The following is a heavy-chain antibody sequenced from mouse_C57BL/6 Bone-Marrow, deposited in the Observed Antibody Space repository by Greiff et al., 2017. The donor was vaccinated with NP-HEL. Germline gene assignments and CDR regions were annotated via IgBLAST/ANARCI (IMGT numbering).Heavy chain of an antibody. CDR2: ISNGGGST. J-gene: IGHJ2*01. V-gene: IGHV5-12*01. Sequence: EVQGVESGGGLVQPGGSLKLSCAASGFTFSDYYMYWVRQTPEKRLEWVAYISNGGGSTYYPDTVKGRFTISRDNAKNTLYLQMSRLKSEDTAMYYCAREDYGNFDYWGQGTTLTVSS. CDR1: GFTFSDYY. CDR3: AREDYGNFDY. D-gene: IGHD2-1*01.